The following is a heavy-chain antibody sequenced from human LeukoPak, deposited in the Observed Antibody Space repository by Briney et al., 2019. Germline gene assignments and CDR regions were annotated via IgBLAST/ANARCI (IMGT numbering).Heavy chain of an antibody. CDR2: ISGSGGRA. V-gene: IGHV3-23*01. J-gene: IGHJ4*02. D-gene: IGHD3-22*01. CDR1: GITLSNYG. CDR3: AKRGVVIRVILVGFHKEAYYFDS. Sequence: GGSLRLSCAVSGITLSNYGMSWVRQAPGKGLEWVAGISGSGGRAGYAVSVKGRFTISRDNSKNTLYLQMKSLRAEDTAVYFCAKRGVVIRVILVGFHKEAYYFDSWGQGAMVTVSS.